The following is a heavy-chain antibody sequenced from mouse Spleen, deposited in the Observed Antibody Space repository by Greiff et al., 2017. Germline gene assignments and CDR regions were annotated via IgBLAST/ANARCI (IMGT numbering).Heavy chain of an antibody. CDR3: ARGGYDGGVYWYFDV. J-gene: IGHJ1*01. D-gene: IGHD3-1*01. Sequence: EVQLVESGGGLVKPGGSLKLSCAASGFTFSSYAMSWVRQTPEKRLEWVATISSGGSYTYYPDSVKGRFTISRDNAKNTLYLQMSSLRSEDTAMYYCARGGYDGGVYWYFDVWGAGTTVTVSS. CDR1: GFTFSSYA. CDR2: ISSGGSYT. V-gene: IGHV5-9-3*01.